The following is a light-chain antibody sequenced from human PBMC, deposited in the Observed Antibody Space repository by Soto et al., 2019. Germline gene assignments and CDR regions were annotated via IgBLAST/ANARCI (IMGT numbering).Light chain of an antibody. Sequence: QSVLTQPPSVSAAPGQKVTISCSGSSSNIGNNYVSWYQQLPGTAPKLLIYDNDKRPSGIPDRFSGSNSGTSATLGLTGLQTGDEDDYYCGTWDSSLSAVVFGGGTKLTVL. CDR2: DND. J-gene: IGLJ2*01. CDR3: GTWDSSLSAVV. V-gene: IGLV1-51*01. CDR1: SSNIGNNY.